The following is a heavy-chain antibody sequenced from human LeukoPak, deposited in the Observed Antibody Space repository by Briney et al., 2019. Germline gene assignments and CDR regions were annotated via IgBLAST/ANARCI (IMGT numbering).Heavy chain of an antibody. J-gene: IGHJ6*02. CDR2: INPSGGST. V-gene: IGHV1-46*01. CDR1: GYTFTSYY. CDR3: ASRFGGYGPYGMDV. D-gene: IGHD3-10*01. Sequence: APVKVSCKTSGYTFTSYYMHWVRQAPGQGLEWMGIINPSGGSTSYAQKFQGRVTMTRDTSTSTVYMELSSLRSEDTAVYYCASRFGGYGPYGMDVWGQGTTVTVSS.